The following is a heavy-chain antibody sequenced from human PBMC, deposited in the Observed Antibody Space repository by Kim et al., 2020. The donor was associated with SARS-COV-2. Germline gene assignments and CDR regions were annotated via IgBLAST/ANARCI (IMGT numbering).Heavy chain of an antibody. V-gene: IGHV3-30*18. J-gene: IGHJ6*02. CDR2: ISYDGSNK. D-gene: IGHD2-15*01. CDR3: AKDIADSHGMDV. Sequence: GGSLRLSCAASGFTFSSYGMHWVRQAPGKGLEWVAVISYDGSNKYYADSVKGRFTISRDNSKNTLYLQMNSLRAEDTAVYYCAKDIADSHGMDVWGQGTTVTVSS. CDR1: GFTFSSYG.